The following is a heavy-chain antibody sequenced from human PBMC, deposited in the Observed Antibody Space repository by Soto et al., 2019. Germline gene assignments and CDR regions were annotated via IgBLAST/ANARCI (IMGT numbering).Heavy chain of an antibody. CDR2: IYYSGST. D-gene: IGHD6-13*01. J-gene: IGHJ3*02. V-gene: IGHV4-59*01. CDR1: GGSISSYY. CDR3: AREGPYSSSWSDDAFDI. Sequence: SETLSLTCTVSGGSISSYYWSWIRQPPGKGLEWIGYIYYSGSTNYNPSLKSRVTISVDTSKNQFSLKLSSVTAADAAVYYCAREGPYSSSWSDDAFDIWGQGTMVTVSS.